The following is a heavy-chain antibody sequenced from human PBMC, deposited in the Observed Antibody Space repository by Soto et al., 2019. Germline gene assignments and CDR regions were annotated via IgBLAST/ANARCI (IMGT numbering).Heavy chain of an antibody. V-gene: IGHV3-9*01. CDR2: INWNSANI. D-gene: IGHD2-15*01. CDR1: GFTFDDYA. J-gene: IGHJ4*02. Sequence: EVQLVESGGDLVQPGRSLRLSCTASGFTFDDYAMHWVRQVPGKGLEWVSGINWNSANIVYADSVKGRFTISRDNAKNSLYLQMNSLRPEDTAFYYCAKPSYCTGGRCYLSCDYWGQGTLVTVSS. CDR3: AKPSYCTGGRCYLSCDY.